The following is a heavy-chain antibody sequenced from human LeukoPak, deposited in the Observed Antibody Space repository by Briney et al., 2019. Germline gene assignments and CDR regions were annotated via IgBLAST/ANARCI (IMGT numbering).Heavy chain of an antibody. CDR2: IYTSGST. CDR3: ARGAGYYFDY. V-gene: IGHV4-61*02. Sequence: PSQTLSLTCTVSGGSISSGSNYWSWIRQPAGKGLEWIGRIYTSGSTNYNPSLKSRVTISVDTSKNQFSLKLSSVTAADTAVCYCARGAGYYFDYWGQGTLVTVSS. CDR1: GGSISSGSNY. D-gene: IGHD6-25*01. J-gene: IGHJ4*02.